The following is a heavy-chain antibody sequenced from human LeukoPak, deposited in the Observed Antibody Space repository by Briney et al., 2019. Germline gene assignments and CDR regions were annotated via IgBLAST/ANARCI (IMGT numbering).Heavy chain of an antibody. V-gene: IGHV4-59*08. CDR2: IYYSGNT. J-gene: IGHJ4*02. Sequence: SETLSLTCTVSGGSINNLYWSWIRQPPGKALEWIGYIYYSGNTNCNPSLKSRVSISVDTSKNQFSLKLNSVTAADTAVYYCARYGLFSFDYWGQGTLVTVSS. CDR1: GGSINNLY. D-gene: IGHD3-10*01. CDR3: ARYGLFSFDY.